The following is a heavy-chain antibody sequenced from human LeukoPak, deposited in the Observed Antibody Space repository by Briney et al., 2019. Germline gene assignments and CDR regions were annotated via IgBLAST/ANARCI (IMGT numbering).Heavy chain of an antibody. D-gene: IGHD1-26*01. J-gene: IGHJ3*02. Sequence: SETLSLTCAVSGYSISSGYYWGWIRQPPGKGPEWIGSTYHSGSTYYNPSLKSRVTISVDTSKNQFSMKLSSVTAADTAVYYCARSSGSYLDAFDIWGQGTMVTVSS. CDR1: GYSISSGYY. CDR2: TYHSGST. CDR3: ARSSGSYLDAFDI. V-gene: IGHV4-38-2*01.